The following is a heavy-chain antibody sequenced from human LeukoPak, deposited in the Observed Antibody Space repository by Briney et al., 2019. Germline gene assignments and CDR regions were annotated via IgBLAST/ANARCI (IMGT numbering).Heavy chain of an antibody. V-gene: IGHV1-18*01. CDR2: MNPNSGAT. CDR1: GYTFTSYD. CDR3: ARTYCSGGSCYVGGIDY. Sequence: ASVKVSCKASGYTFTSYDFNWLRQATGQGPEWMGWMNPNSGATNYAQKLQGRVTMTTDTSTSTAYMELRSLRSDDTAVYYCARTYCSGGSCYVGGIDYWGQGTLVTVSS. J-gene: IGHJ4*02. D-gene: IGHD2-15*01.